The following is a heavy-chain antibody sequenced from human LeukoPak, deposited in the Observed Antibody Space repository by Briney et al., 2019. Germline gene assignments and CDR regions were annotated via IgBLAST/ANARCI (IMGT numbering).Heavy chain of an antibody. Sequence: GGSLRLSCAASGFTFSSYAMSWVRQAPGKGLEWVSGISDSGGSTYYADSGKGRFTISRDNSKNTLYLQMTSLRAEDTAVYSCARDPVSTSGEGYFDYWGQGTLVTVSS. J-gene: IGHJ4*02. D-gene: IGHD2-2*01. CDR2: ISDSGGST. CDR1: GFTFSSYA. CDR3: ARDPVSTSGEGYFDY. V-gene: IGHV3-23*01.